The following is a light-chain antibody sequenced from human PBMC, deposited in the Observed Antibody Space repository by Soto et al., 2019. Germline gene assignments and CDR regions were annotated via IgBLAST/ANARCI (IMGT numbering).Light chain of an antibody. Sequence: QSVLTQPPSVSAAPGQKVTISCSGSNSNIGNNYVSWYQQFPGTAPQVLIYDNNKRPSGIPDRFSGSKSATSATLVITGLQTGGEADYYCGAWDSSLHAGVFGGGTKLTVL. CDR3: GAWDSSLHAGV. CDR2: DNN. CDR1: NSNIGNNY. J-gene: IGLJ2*01. V-gene: IGLV1-51*01.